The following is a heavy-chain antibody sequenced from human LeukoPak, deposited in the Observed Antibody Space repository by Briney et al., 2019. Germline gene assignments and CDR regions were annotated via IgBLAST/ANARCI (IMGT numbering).Heavy chain of an antibody. D-gene: IGHD5-24*01. J-gene: IGHJ3*01. CDR1: GFTFSDSA. CDR2: ISFSGDSI. CDR3: ARDIQLST. Sequence: RGSLRLSCAASGFTFSDSAMTWVRQAPGKGLEWVSLISFSGDSIYYADSVRGRFTISRDNSKDTLYLQMNSLRDEDTAIYYCARDIQLSTWGLGTMVTVST. V-gene: IGHV3-23*01.